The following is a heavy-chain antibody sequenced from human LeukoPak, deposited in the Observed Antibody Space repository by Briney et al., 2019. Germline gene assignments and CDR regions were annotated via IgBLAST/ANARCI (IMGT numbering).Heavy chain of an antibody. J-gene: IGHJ4*02. Sequence: ASVKVSCKASGYTFTAYYMHWVRQAPGQGLEWMGWIDLNSGGTNYAQKFQGRVTMTRDTSISTAYMELSRLKSDDTAVYYCARDRLGYCSSTSCPLGVYWGQGTLVTVSS. CDR3: ARDRLGYCSSTSCPLGVY. CDR2: IDLNSGGT. CDR1: GYTFTAYY. V-gene: IGHV1-2*02. D-gene: IGHD2-2*01.